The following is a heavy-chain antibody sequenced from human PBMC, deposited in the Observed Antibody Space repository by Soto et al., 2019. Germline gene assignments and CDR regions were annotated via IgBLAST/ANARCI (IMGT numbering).Heavy chain of an antibody. D-gene: IGHD2-21*02. J-gene: IGHJ4*02. V-gene: IGHV1-46*01. CDR1: GDTFTDYY. CDR2: VNPSGGHT. Sequence: ASVKVSCKASGDTFTDYYIHWVGQAPVQGLEWMGTVNPSGGHTTYAQHFLGRVTMTRDTSTSTLYMELTSLTSDDTAIYYCARGGHVVVVTAALDYWGQGTLVTVSS. CDR3: ARGGHVVVVTAALDY.